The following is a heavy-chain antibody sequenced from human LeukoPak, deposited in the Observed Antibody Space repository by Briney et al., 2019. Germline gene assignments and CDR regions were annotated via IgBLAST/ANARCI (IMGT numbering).Heavy chain of an antibody. J-gene: IGHJ5*02. CDR1: GGSISSSSYY. V-gene: IGHV4-39*01. Sequence: PSETLSLTCTVSGGSISSSSYYWGWIRQPPVKGLEWIGSIYYSGSTYYNPSLKSRVTISVDTSKNQFSLKLSSVTAADTAVYYCARERINVVVPHPIYKWFDPWGQGTLVTVSS. CDR2: IYYSGST. CDR3: ARERINVVVPHPIYKWFDP. D-gene: IGHD2-2*01.